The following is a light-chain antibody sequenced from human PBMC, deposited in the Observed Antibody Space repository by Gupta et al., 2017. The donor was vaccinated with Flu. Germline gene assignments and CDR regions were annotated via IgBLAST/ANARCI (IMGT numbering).Light chain of an antibody. CDR1: SSDIGSYNY. CDR2: GVT. CDR3: SSGISSSTLV. Sequence: SITISCTGTSSDIGSYNYVSWYQQHPGQAPKLLIYGVTNRPAGVSNRFSASKSGDTASLTISGLQAEDEADYYCSSGISSSTLVFGGGIKLTVL. V-gene: IGLV2-14*01. J-gene: IGLJ2*01.